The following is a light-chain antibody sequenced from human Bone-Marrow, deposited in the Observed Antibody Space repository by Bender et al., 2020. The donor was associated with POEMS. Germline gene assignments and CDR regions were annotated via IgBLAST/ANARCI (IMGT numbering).Light chain of an antibody. CDR3: ASYTSSNDYV. CDR2: DVT. Sequence: QSALTQPASMSGSPGQSITITCIGTSSDVGRYKYVSWYQCHPGKAPKLILYDVTNRPSGVSDRFSGSKSGNTASLTVSGLQTEDEAEYYCASYTSSNDYVFGTGTKVTVL. J-gene: IGLJ1*01. CDR1: SSDVGRYKY. V-gene: IGLV2-14*03.